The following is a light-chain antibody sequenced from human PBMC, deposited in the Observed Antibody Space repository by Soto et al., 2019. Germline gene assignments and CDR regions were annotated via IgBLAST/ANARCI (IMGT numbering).Light chain of an antibody. V-gene: IGLV2-11*01. CDR1: SSDVGAYNY. CDR3: CSFAGTYMV. J-gene: IGLJ3*02. CDR2: DVS. Sequence: QSVLTQPRSVSESPGQSVTISCTGISSDVGAYNYVSWYQQHPGKVPKLMIYDVSKRPSGVPDRFSGSKSGKTASLTISGLQAEDEADYYCCSFAGTYMVFGGGTKLTVL.